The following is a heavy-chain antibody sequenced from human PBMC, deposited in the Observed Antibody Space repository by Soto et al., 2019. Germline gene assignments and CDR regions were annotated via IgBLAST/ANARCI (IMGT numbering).Heavy chain of an antibody. D-gene: IGHD3-3*01. CDR2: IYYSGST. CDR1: GGSISSYY. Sequence: SETLSLTCTVSGGSISSYYWSWIRQPPGKGLEWIGYIYYSGSTNYNPSLKSRVTISVDTSKNQFSLKLSSVTAADTAVYYCARLPPGLSITIDWGQGTLVTVSS. J-gene: IGHJ4*02. V-gene: IGHV4-59*08. CDR3: ARLPPGLSITID.